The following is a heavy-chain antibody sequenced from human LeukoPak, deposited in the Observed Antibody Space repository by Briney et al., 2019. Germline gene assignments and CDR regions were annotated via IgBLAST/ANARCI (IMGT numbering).Heavy chain of an antibody. CDR3: ASSSSWYFPFDP. D-gene: IGHD6-13*01. Sequence: ASVKVSCKASGYTFTSYDINWVRQATGQGLEWMGWMNPNSGNTGYAQKFQGRVTMTRNTSISTAYMELSSLRSEDTAVYYCASSSSWYFPFDPWGQGTLVTVSS. CDR1: GYTFTSYD. V-gene: IGHV1-8*01. CDR2: MNPNSGNT. J-gene: IGHJ5*02.